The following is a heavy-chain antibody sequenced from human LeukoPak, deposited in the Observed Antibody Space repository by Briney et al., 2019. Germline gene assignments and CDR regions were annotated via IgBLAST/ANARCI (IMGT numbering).Heavy chain of an antibody. CDR3: ARDSYYDSSGAFDY. Sequence: GGSLRPSCAASGFTFSSYEMNWVRQAPGKGLEWVSSISSSSSYIYYADSVKGRFTISRDNAKNSLYLQMNSLRAEDTAVYYCARDSYYDSSGAFDYWGQGTLVTVSS. CDR2: ISSSSSYI. J-gene: IGHJ4*02. CDR1: GFTFSSYE. D-gene: IGHD3-22*01. V-gene: IGHV3-21*01.